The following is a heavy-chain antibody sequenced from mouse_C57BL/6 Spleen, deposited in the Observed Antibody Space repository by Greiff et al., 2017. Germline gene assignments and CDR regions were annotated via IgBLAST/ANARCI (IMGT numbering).Heavy chain of an antibody. D-gene: IGHD2-1*01. V-gene: IGHV2-9-1*01. CDR1: GFSLTSYA. CDR3: ARHYGKNYFDY. Sequence: VQLVESGPGLVAPSQSLYITCTVSGFSLTSYAISWVRQPPGTGLEWLGVIWTGGGTNYNSALKSRLSISKDNAKSQVFLKMNSLQTEDTARYYCARHYGKNYFDYWGQGTTLPVSS. J-gene: IGHJ2*01. CDR2: IWTGGGT.